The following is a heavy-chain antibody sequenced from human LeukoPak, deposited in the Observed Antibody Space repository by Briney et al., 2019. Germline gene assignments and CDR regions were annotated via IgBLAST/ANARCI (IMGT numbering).Heavy chain of an antibody. J-gene: IGHJ6*03. CDR1: GYTFNGYY. Sequence: ASVKVSCKASGYTFNGYYIHWVRQAPGQGLEWMGWINPNSGGTNYAQKFQGRVTMTRDTSISTAYMELSRLRSDDTAVYYCARGPRVGPYYYYYYMDVWGKGTTVTVSS. V-gene: IGHV1-2*02. CDR3: ARGPRVGPYYYYYYMDV. CDR2: INPNSGGT. D-gene: IGHD1-26*01.